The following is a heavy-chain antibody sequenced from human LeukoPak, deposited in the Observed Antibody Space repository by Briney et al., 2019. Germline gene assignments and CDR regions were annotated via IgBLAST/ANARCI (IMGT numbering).Heavy chain of an antibody. D-gene: IGHD3-10*01. CDR1: GFTFSRSA. J-gene: IGHJ4*02. Sequence: GGSLRLSCGASGFTFSRSAMSWVRQAPGKGLEWVSLLSNSGSTTYYADSVKGRFTISRDTSKNTLYLQMNSLRVEDTAVYYCAKRAYGSGSSLHYLYYWGQGTLVTVSS. CDR3: AKRAYGSGSSLHYLYY. CDR2: LSNSGSTT. V-gene: IGHV3-23*01.